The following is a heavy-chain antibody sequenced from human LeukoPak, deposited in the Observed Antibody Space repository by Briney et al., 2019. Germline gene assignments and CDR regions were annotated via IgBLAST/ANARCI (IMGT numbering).Heavy chain of an antibody. D-gene: IGHD6-6*01. Sequence: GGSLRLSCAASGFTFSGYSMNWVRQAPGKGLEWVSSISSSSSYIYYADSVKGRFTISRDNAKNSLYLQMNSLRAEDTAEYYCARDNRVLISSSTNFDFWGQGTLVTVSS. J-gene: IGHJ4*02. CDR1: GFTFSGYS. V-gene: IGHV3-21*01. CDR3: ARDNRVLISSSTNFDF. CDR2: ISSSSSYI.